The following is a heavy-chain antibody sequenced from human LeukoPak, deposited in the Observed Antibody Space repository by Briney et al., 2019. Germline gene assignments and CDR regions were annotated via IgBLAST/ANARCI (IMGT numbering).Heavy chain of an antibody. V-gene: IGHV4-38-2*02. CDR1: GYSLSSGSY. J-gene: IGHJ4*02. CDR2: IHHSGSI. CDR3: ARAFGVVIYFDY. D-gene: IGHD3-3*01. Sequence: SETLSLTCTVSGYSLSSGSYWGWIRQPPGKGLEWIGSIHHSGSIYNNPSLKSRVTISVDTSKSQFSLKLSSVTAADTAVYYCARAFGVVIYFDYWGQGTLVTVSS.